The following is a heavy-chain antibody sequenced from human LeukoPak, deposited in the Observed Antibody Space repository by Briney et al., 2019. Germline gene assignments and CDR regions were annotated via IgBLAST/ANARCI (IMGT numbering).Heavy chain of an antibody. J-gene: IGHJ4*02. CDR2: IYYSGST. D-gene: IGHD5-12*01. CDR1: GGSISSYY. Sequence: SETLSLTCTVSGGSISSYYWSWIRQPPGKGLEWIGYIYYSGSTNYNPSLKSRVTISVDTSKNQFSLKLSSVTAADTAVYHCARGAHSGYDSEYYFDYWGQGTLVTVSS. V-gene: IGHV4-59*01. CDR3: ARGAHSGYDSEYYFDY.